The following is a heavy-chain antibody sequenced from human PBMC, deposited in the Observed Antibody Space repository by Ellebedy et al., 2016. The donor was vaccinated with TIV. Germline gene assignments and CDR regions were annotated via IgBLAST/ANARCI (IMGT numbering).Heavy chain of an antibody. Sequence: GGSLRLSXAASGFTFSTYWMSWVRQAPGKGLEWVANIKEDGREKFYVDSVKGRFTLFRDNAKNSLYLQMNSLRAEDTAVYYCARDFTRGIYCSPGSCYSSFFDYWGQGTRVTVSS. J-gene: IGHJ4*02. V-gene: IGHV3-7*01. CDR1: GFTFSTYW. CDR2: IKEDGREK. D-gene: IGHD2-15*01. CDR3: ARDFTRGIYCSPGSCYSSFFDY.